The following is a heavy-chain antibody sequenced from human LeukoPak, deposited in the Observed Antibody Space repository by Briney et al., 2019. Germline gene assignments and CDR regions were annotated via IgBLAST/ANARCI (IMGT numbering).Heavy chain of an antibody. D-gene: IGHD5-18*01. CDR3: AKVTLGYSYGPPHS. J-gene: IGHJ4*02. Sequence: GGSLRLSCAASGFTFSSHAMSWVRQAPGKGLEWVSGISSSGATTYYADFVKGRFTISRDNSKSSLYLLMNSLRAEDTAVYYCAKVTLGYSYGPPHSWGQGTLVTVSA. CDR1: GFTFSSHA. V-gene: IGHV3-23*01. CDR2: ISSSGATT.